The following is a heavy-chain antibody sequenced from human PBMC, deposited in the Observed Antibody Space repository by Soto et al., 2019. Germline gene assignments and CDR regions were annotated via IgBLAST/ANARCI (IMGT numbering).Heavy chain of an antibody. Sequence: QVQLVQSGAEVKEPGSSVNVSCKTSGATFGNTAVTWVRQAPGQGHEWIGGIVPLFGTANYAQKFRGRVTITADDSTSTAYMELSSLRTDDTAVYYCARDGDPGYSFWSGPLGGGRFDPWGQGTLVTVSS. CDR2: IVPLFGTA. CDR3: ARDGDPGYSFWSGPLGGGRFDP. V-gene: IGHV1-69*12. D-gene: IGHD3-3*01. J-gene: IGHJ5*02. CDR1: GATFGNTA.